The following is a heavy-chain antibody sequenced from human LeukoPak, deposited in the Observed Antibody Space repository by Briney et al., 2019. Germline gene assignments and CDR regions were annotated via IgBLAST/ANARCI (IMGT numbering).Heavy chain of an antibody. V-gene: IGHV3-33*06. CDR3: TKGYSSSWYFNYFDY. D-gene: IGHD6-13*01. CDR1: GFTFSSYG. Sequence: GGSLRLSCAASGFTFSSYGMHWVRQAPGKGLEWVAVIWYDGSNKYYADSVKGRFTISRDNSKNTLYLQMNSLRAEDTAVYYCTKGYSSSWYFNYFDYWGQGTLVTVSS. CDR2: IWYDGSNK. J-gene: IGHJ4*02.